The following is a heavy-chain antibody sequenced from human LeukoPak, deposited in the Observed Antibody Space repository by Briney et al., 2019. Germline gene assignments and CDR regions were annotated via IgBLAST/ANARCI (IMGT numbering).Heavy chain of an antibody. CDR2: ISAYNGNT. J-gene: IGHJ5*02. CDR3: AYWQQLDNWFDP. D-gene: IGHD6-13*01. V-gene: IGHV1-18*01. CDR1: GYAFTSYG. Sequence: ASVKVSCKASGYAFTSYGISWVRQAPGQGLEWMGWISAYNGNTNYAQKLQGRVTMTTDTSTSTAYMELRSLRSDDTAVYYCAYWQQLDNWFDPWGQGTLVTVSS.